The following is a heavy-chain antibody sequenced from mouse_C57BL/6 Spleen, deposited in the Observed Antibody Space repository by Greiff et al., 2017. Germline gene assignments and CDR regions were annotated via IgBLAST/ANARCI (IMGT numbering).Heavy chain of an antibody. V-gene: IGHV5-6*01. J-gene: IGHJ2*01. CDR3: ARQRADDYDYLDY. D-gene: IGHD2-4*01. Sequence: EVHLVESGGDLVKPGGSLKLSCAASGFTFSSYGMSWVRQTPDKRLEWVATISSGGSYTYYPDSVKGRFTISRDNAKNTLYLKMSSLKSEDTAMYYCARQRADDYDYLDYWGQGTTLTVSS. CDR2: ISSGGSYT. CDR1: GFTFSSYG.